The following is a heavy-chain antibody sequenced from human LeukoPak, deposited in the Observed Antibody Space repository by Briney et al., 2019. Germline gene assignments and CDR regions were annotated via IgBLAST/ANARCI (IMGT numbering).Heavy chain of an antibody. D-gene: IGHD4/OR15-4a*01. CDR3: ARDRRDYRLAFDP. CDR2: ISAYNGNT. J-gene: IGHJ5*02. V-gene: IGHV1-18*01. CDR1: GHTFTSYG. Sequence: SEKVSCKASGHTFTSYGISWVRQAPGQGLEWMGWISAYNGNTNYAQKLQGRVTMTTDTSTSTAYMELRSLRSDDTAVYYCARDRRDYRLAFDPRGQGTLVTVSS.